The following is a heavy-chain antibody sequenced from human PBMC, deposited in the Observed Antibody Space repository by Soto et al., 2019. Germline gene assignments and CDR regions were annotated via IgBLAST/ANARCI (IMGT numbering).Heavy chain of an antibody. J-gene: IGHJ3*02. CDR1: GGSFSGYY. CDR3: ARAGTGTTGSSAFDI. V-gene: IGHV4-34*01. D-gene: IGHD1-1*01. Sequence: SDTLSLTCAVYGGSFSGYYWSWIRQPPGKGLEWIGEINHSGSTNYNPSLKSRVTISVDTSKNQFSLKLSSVTAADTAVYYCARAGTGTTGSSAFDIWGQGTMVNVSS. CDR2: INHSGST.